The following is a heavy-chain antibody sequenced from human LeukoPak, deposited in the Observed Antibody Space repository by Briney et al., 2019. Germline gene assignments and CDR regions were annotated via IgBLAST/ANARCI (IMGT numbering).Heavy chain of an antibody. CDR1: GYTFTGYY. CDR2: INPNSGGT. CDR3: ARYCSSTSCYSDY. D-gene: IGHD2-2*01. Sequence: ASVKVSCKASGYTFTGYYMHWMRQAPGQGPEWMGWINPNSGGTSYAQKFQGGVTMTRDTSITTAYMELTRLTSDDTAVYYCARYCSSTSCYSDYWGQGTLVTVSS. V-gene: IGHV1-2*02. J-gene: IGHJ4*02.